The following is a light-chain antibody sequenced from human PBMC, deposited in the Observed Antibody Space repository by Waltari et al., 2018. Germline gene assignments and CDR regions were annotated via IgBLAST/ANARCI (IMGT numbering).Light chain of an antibody. V-gene: IGKV3-20*01. CDR2: GAS. CDR3: QHYVRLPVT. CDR1: QSIGRS. Sequence: EIMLTQSPGTLSLSPGERATLSCMTSQSIGRSLAWYQQKPGQAPRLLIYGASSRATDIPDRFSGSGSGTDFSLTINRLEPEDSALYYCQHYVRLPVTFGQGTKVKSN. J-gene: IGKJ1*01.